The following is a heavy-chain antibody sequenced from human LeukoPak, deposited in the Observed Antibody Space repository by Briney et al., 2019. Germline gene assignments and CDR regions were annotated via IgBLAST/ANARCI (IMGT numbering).Heavy chain of an antibody. D-gene: IGHD3-10*01. V-gene: IGHV3-48*01. J-gene: IGHJ6*02. CDR3: ARGDMVRGVIIGYYGMDV. CDR2: ISSSGTSL. Sequence: PGGSLRLSCAASGFTFTTYSINWVRQASGKGLECVSYISSSGTSLYYADSVKGRFTISRDNSKNTLYLQMNSLRAEDTAVYYCARGDMVRGVIIGYYGMDVWGQGTTVTVSS. CDR1: GFTFTTYS.